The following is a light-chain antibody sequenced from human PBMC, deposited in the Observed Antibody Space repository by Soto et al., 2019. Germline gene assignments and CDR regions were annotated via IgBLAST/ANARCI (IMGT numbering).Light chain of an antibody. CDR1: QSVSSY. J-gene: IGKJ1*01. CDR2: DAS. V-gene: IGKV3-11*01. CDR3: QQRSNFWT. Sequence: EIVLTQSPAALSLSPGERATLYCRASQSVSSYLAWYQQKPGQAPRLLIYDASNRATGIPARFSGSGSGTDFTLTISSLEPEDFAVYYCQQRSNFWTFGQGTKVDIK.